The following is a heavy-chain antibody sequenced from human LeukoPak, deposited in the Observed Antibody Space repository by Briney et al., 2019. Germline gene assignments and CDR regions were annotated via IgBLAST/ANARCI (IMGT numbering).Heavy chain of an antibody. CDR3: AREYCGSTGCPGGWYFDL. J-gene: IGHJ2*01. V-gene: IGHV3-13*01. CDR1: GFTFRIYH. CDR2: ICVAGYT. Sequence: GGPLRLSCTASGFTFRIYHVHWVPQTTEKGVEGVSAICVAGYTYYSDPVKGRFTISRQNQQNALSLQKNSMSAGDTAVYYCAREYCGSTGCPGGWYFDLWGRGTLVTVSS. D-gene: IGHD2-2*01.